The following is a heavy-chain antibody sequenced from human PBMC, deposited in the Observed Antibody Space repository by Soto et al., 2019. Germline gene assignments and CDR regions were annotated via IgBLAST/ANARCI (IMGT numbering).Heavy chain of an antibody. V-gene: IGHV3-23*01. Sequence: PGGSMRLSSAASGFTFNSYVVNWVRQAPGKGLEWVSYISGSSSTTYHADSVKGRFTISRDNSKNTLYLQMNSLRAEDTAVYYCAKEAGVVQAAISAEGRDNWFDLWGQGTPVTVSS. CDR3: AKEAGVVQAAISAEGRDNWFDL. J-gene: IGHJ5*02. CDR2: ISGSSSTT. CDR1: GFTFNSYV. D-gene: IGHD2-2*02.